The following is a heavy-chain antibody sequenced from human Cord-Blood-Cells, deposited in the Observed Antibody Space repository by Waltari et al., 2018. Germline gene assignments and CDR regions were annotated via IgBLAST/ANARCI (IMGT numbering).Heavy chain of an antibody. D-gene: IGHD3-3*01. CDR2: INHIGST. J-gene: IGHJ6*02. Sequence: QVQLQQWGAGLLKHSETLSLLCAVYGVSFSGYYWSWSSQPPGKGLEWIGEINHIGSTNYNPSLKSRVTISVDTSKNQFSLKLSSVTAADTAVYYCARGFGLVRYGMDVWGQGTTVTVSS. V-gene: IGHV4-34*02. CDR1: GVSFSGYY. CDR3: ARGFGLVRYGMDV.